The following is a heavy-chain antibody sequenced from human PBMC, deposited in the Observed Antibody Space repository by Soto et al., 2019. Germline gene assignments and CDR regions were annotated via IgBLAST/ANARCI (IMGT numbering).Heavy chain of an antibody. J-gene: IGHJ6*02. CDR3: ARDHVDTVTTTEDLYYGMDV. Sequence: SETLSLTCTVSGGSISSGGYYWSWIRQHPGKGLEWIGYIYYSGSTYYNPSLKSRVTISVDTSKNQFSLKLSSVTAADTAVYYCARDHVDTVTTTEDLYYGMDVWGQGTTVNVSS. D-gene: IGHD4-4*01. V-gene: IGHV4-31*03. CDR1: GGSISSGGYY. CDR2: IYYSGST.